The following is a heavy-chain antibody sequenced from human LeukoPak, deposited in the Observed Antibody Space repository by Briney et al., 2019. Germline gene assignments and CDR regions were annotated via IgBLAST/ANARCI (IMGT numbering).Heavy chain of an antibody. Sequence: GGSLRLSCAASGFTFSSYAMSWVRQAPGKGLEWVSAISGSGGSTYYADSVKGRFTISRDNSKNTLYLQMNSLRAEDTAVYYCALGETAAGTPTWFDPWAREPWSPSPQ. D-gene: IGHD6-13*01. CDR2: ISGSGGST. V-gene: IGHV3-23*01. CDR1: GFTFSSYA. CDR3: ALGETAAGTPTWFDP. J-gene: IGHJ5*02.